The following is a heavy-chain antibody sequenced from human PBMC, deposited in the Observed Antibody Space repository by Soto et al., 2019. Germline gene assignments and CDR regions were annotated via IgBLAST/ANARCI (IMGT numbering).Heavy chain of an antibody. D-gene: IGHD2-8*01. J-gene: IGHJ4*02. CDR1: GFTFSSYA. Sequence: QVQLVESGGGVVQPGRSLRLSCAASGFTFSSYAMHWVRQAPGKGLEWVAVISYDGSNKYYADSVKGRFTISRDNSKNTLYLQMNSLRAEDTAVYYCARGGVWVPYYFDYWGQGTLVTVSS. CDR2: ISYDGSNK. V-gene: IGHV3-30-3*01. CDR3: ARGGVWVPYYFDY.